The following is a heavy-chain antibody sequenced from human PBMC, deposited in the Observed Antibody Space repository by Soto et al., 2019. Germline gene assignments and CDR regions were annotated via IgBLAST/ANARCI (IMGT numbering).Heavy chain of an antibody. D-gene: IGHD6-13*01. J-gene: IGHJ4*02. Sequence: QLQLQESGPGLVKPSETLSLTCTVSGGSISSSSYYWGWLRQPPGKGLEWIGSIYYRGSTYYNPSLKSRVTISVDTSKNQFSLKLSSVTAADTAVYYCARQGIGVSYFDYWGQGTLVTVSS. CDR1: GGSISSSSYY. V-gene: IGHV4-39*01. CDR2: IYYRGST. CDR3: ARQGIGVSYFDY.